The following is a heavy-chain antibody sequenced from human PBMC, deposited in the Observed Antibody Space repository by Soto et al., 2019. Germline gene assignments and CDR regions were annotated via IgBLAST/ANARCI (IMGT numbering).Heavy chain of an antibody. CDR2: MNPNSGNT. CDR3: ARGVRLWFGELSPHGFDP. D-gene: IGHD3-10*01. Sequence: ASVKVSCTASGYTFTSYDINWVRQATGQGLEWMGWMNPNSGNTGYAQKFQGRVTMTRNTSISTAYMELSSLRSEDTAVYYCARGVRLWFGELSPHGFDPWGQGTLVTVSS. J-gene: IGHJ5*02. V-gene: IGHV1-8*01. CDR1: GYTFTSYD.